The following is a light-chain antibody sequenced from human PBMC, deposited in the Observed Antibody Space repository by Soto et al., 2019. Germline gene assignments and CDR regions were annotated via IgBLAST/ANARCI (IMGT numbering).Light chain of an antibody. CDR3: QQYNSYSPWT. Sequence: DIHITQSPCTLSSSVGDRVTITCRASQSISSWLAWYQQKPGKAPKLLIYKASSLESGVPSRFSGSGSGTEFTLTISSLQPDDFATYYCQQYNSYSPWTFGQGTKVDIK. CDR1: QSISSW. V-gene: IGKV1-5*03. J-gene: IGKJ1*01. CDR2: KAS.